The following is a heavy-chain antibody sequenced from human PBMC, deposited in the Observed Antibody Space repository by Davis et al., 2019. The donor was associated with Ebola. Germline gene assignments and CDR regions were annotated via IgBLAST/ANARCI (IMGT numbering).Heavy chain of an antibody. CDR1: GGSISSSSYY. CDR2: IYYSGST. Sequence: PSETLSLTCTVSGGSISSSSYYWGWIRQPPGKGLEWIGTIYYSGSTYYNPSLKSRVTISVDTSKNQFSLKLSSVTAADTAVYYCARALGSSSWYKGINWFDPWGQGTLVTVSS. CDR3: ARALGSSSWYKGINWFDP. D-gene: IGHD6-13*01. J-gene: IGHJ5*02. V-gene: IGHV4-39*07.